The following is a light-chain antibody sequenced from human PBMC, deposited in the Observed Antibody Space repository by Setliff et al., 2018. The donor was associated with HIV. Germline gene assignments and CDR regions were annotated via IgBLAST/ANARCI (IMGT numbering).Light chain of an antibody. CDR2: DVH. V-gene: IGLV2-14*03. Sequence: QSALTQPASVSGSPGQSITISCTGTSNDIGYDYVSWYQQHPGKAPRLLIYDVHNRFSGVSDRFSGSRSGNMASLTISGLQDEDEADYYCSSYSDSSTLVFGEGTKVTVL. J-gene: IGLJ2*01. CDR3: SSYSDSSTLV. CDR1: SNDIGYDY.